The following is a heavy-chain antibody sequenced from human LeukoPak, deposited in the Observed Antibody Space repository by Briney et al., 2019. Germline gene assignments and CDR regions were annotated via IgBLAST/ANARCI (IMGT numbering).Heavy chain of an antibody. CDR2: IYYSGST. CDR3: ARDSRSSVWFDP. D-gene: IGHD2-2*01. J-gene: IGHJ5*02. CDR1: GFTISSYD. Sequence: PSETLSLTCTASGFTISSYDWNWIRQPPGKGLEWIGYIYYSGSTNYNPSLKSRVTISVDTSKNQFSLKLSSVTAADTAVYYCARDSRSSVWFDPWGQGTLVTVSS. V-gene: IGHV4-59*01.